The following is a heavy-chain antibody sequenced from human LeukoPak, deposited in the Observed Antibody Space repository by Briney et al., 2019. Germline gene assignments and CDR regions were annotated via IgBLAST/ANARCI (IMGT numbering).Heavy chain of an antibody. CDR3: ARLYCSSTRCYLLLDY. J-gene: IGHJ4*02. V-gene: IGHV1-18*01. D-gene: IGHD2-2*01. Sequence: ASVKVSCKASGYTFTSYDINWVRQAPGQGLEWMGWISPYNGKTSYTQKLQGRFTMTTDTSTSTAYMELRSLRSDDTAVYYCARLYCSSTRCYLLLDYWGQGTLVTVSS. CDR1: GYTFTSYD. CDR2: ISPYNGKT.